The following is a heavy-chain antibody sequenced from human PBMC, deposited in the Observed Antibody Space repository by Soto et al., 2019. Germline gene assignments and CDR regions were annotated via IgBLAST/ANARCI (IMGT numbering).Heavy chain of an antibody. CDR3: TRLNLWFGELSRKYYYYGMDV. V-gene: IGHV3-73*01. CDR1: GFTFSGSA. J-gene: IGHJ6*02. CDR2: IRSKANSYAT. Sequence: GGSLRLSCAASGFTFSGSAMHWVRQASGKGLEWVGRIRSKANSYATAYAASVKGRFTISRDDSKNTAYLQMNSLKTEDTAVYYCTRLNLWFGELSRKYYYYGMDVWGQGATVTVSS. D-gene: IGHD3-10*01.